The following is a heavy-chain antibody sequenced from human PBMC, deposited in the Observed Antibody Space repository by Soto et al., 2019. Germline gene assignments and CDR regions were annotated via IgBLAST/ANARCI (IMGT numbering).Heavy chain of an antibody. CDR3: AKARAAAGQGPGTFDY. D-gene: IGHD6-25*01. V-gene: IGHV3-23*01. CDR2: ISGSGGNT. J-gene: IGHJ4*02. Sequence: EVQLLQSGGGLVQPGGSLRLSCAASGFTFSSYVMSWVRQAPGKGLEWVSAISGSGGNTNYADSVKGRLTISRDNSKNTLYLQMNSLRAEDTALYYCAKARAAAGQGPGTFDYWGQGTLVTVSS. CDR1: GFTFSSYV.